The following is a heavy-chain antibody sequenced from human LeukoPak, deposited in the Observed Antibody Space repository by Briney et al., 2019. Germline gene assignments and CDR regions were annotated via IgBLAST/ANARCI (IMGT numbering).Heavy chain of an antibody. Sequence: LPGGPLRLSCAASGFTFSSYAMSWVRQAPGKGLEWVSAISGSGNRTYYADCVRGRFTISRDNSKNTLYLQMNSLRAEDTAVYYCAKTRGYCSGGSCYEDYWGQGTLVTVSS. CDR1: GFTFSSYA. D-gene: IGHD2-15*01. CDR3: AKTRGYCSGGSCYEDY. CDR2: ISGSGNRT. J-gene: IGHJ4*02. V-gene: IGHV3-23*01.